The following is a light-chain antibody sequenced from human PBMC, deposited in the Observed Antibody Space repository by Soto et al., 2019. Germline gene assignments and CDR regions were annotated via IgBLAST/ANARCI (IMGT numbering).Light chain of an antibody. Sequence: DIQMTQSPSSVSASVGDRVTITCRASQDIDSWLAWYQQKQGKAPKILIYAAYSLQSGVPSRFSGIESGSDGTFTISSLKTEDCSTYDGQQGSSFPWTFGQGTKVDIK. V-gene: IGKV1-12*01. CDR2: AAY. J-gene: IGKJ1*01. CDR3: QQGSSFPWT. CDR1: QDIDSW.